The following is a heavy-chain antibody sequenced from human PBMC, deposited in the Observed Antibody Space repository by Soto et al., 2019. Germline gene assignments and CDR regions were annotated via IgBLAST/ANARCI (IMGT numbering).Heavy chain of an antibody. CDR3: ARGGGIKVAGYYYYYGMDV. D-gene: IGHD6-19*01. Sequence: PXETLSLTCAVYGGSFSGYYWSWIRQPPGKGLEWIGEINHSGSTNYNPSLKSRVTISVDTSKNQFSLKLSSVTAADTAVYYCARGGGIKVAGYYYYYGMDVWGQGTTVTVPS. J-gene: IGHJ6*02. CDR2: INHSGST. V-gene: IGHV4-34*01. CDR1: GGSFSGYY.